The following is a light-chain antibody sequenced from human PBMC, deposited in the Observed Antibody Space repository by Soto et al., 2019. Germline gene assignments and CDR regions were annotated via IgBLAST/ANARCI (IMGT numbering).Light chain of an antibody. CDR1: QGFRNY. Sequence: DIQMTQSQSSLSASVGDRVTITCRASQGFRNYLAWYQQRPGKVPTLLIYAASTLKSGVPSRFSGSGSGTHFTLTISSLQPEDVATYYCQKYNSAPLTFGQGTRLEIK. CDR2: AAS. CDR3: QKYNSAPLT. V-gene: IGKV1-27*01. J-gene: IGKJ5*01.